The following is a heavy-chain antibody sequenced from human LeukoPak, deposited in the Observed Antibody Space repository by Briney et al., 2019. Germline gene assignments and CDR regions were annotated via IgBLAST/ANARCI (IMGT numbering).Heavy chain of an antibody. CDR3: ARDFRRAASAS. CDR2: ISNSGTTI. Sequence: GGSLRLSCAASGFRFSDYYMSWIRQAPGKGLEWLSYISNSGTTIYYADSVKGRFTISRDNAKNSLYLQMNSLRVDDTAVYYCARDFRRAASASWGQGTLVTVSS. J-gene: IGHJ4*02. CDR1: GFRFSDYY. V-gene: IGHV3-11*04. D-gene: IGHD6-25*01.